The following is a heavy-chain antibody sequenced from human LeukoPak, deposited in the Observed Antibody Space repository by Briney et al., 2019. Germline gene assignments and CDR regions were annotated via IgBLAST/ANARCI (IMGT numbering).Heavy chain of an antibody. J-gene: IGHJ6*02. CDR3: ARGKDYDILTGYFRSYYYGMDV. Sequence: ASVKVSCKASGYTFTSYDINWVRQATGQGLEWMGWMNPNSGNTGYAQKFQGRVTMTRNTPISTAYMELSSLRSEDTAVYYCARGKDYDILTGYFRSYYYGMDVWGQGTTVTVSS. V-gene: IGHV1-8*01. CDR2: MNPNSGNT. D-gene: IGHD3-9*01. CDR1: GYTFTSYD.